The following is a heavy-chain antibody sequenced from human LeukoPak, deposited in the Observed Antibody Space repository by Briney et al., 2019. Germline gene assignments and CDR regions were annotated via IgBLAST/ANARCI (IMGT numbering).Heavy chain of an antibody. CDR3: ARGGLLLEFDY. CDR2: VYMSGSS. CDR1: GASISSGRDY. D-gene: IGHD3-22*01. V-gene: IGHV4-61*02. Sequence: SETLSLTCTVSGASISSGRDYWSWIRQPAGKGLEWIGCVYMSGSSNYIPSLESRVTISVDTSKNQFSLNLSSVTAADTAVYYCARGGLLLEFDYWGQGTLVTVSS. J-gene: IGHJ4*02.